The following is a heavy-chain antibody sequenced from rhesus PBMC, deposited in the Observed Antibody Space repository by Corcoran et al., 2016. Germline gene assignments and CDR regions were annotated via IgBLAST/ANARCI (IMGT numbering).Heavy chain of an antibody. CDR1: GGSISGGY. Sequence: QVKLQESGPGLVKPLETLSLTCAVSGGSISGGYCWIRQPPGTGLEWIGGIYSSSGSTYYNPSLKSRVTISKDTSKNQFSLKLSSVTTADTAVYYCARISRIFGGYFDYWGQGVLVTVSS. CDR3: ARISRIFGGYFDY. CDR2: IYSSSGST. D-gene: IGHD2-2*01. J-gene: IGHJ4*01. V-gene: IGHV4S7*01.